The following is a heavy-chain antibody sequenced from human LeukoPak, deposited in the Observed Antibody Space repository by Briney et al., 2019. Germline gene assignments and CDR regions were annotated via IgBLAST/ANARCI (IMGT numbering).Heavy chain of an antibody. D-gene: IGHD5-12*01. CDR3: ARGGGYASPIGY. V-gene: IGHV4-59*01. Sequence: SGTLSLTCTLSGGSISTYYWSWIRQPPGKGLEWIGYIYHSGSTNYNPSLTSRVTISVDTSKNQFSLKLSSVTAADTAVYYCARGGGYASPIGYWGQGALVTVSS. CDR2: IYHSGST. J-gene: IGHJ4*02. CDR1: GGSISTYY.